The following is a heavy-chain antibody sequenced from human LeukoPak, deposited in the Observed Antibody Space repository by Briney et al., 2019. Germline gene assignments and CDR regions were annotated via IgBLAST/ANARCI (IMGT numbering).Heavy chain of an antibody. CDR1: GNTFISYG. V-gene: IGHV1-18*01. Sequence: GASVKVSCKASGNTFISYGLSWVRQAPGQGLEWMGWISAYNGNTNYAQKLQGRVTMTTDTSTSTAYMELRSLRSDDTAVYYCARVRAVRGVTYNWFDPWGQGTLVTVSS. CDR2: ISAYNGNT. J-gene: IGHJ5*02. CDR3: ARVRAVRGVTYNWFDP. D-gene: IGHD3-10*01.